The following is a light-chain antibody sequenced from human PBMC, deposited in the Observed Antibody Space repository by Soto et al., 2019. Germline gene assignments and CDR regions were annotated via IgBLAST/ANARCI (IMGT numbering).Light chain of an antibody. Sequence: QSALTQPASVSGSPGQSITISCSGSSSDIGSYNNVAWYQQHPGKAPRVMIFGVTKRPSGISDRFFGSKSGSTASLTISGLQAEDEADYCCFSYAGSSIWVFGGGTKVTVL. CDR2: GVT. V-gene: IGLV2-23*02. J-gene: IGLJ3*02. CDR1: SSDIGSYNN. CDR3: FSYAGSSIWV.